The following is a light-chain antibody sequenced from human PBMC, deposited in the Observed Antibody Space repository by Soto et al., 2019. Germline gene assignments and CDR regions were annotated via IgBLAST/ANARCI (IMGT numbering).Light chain of an antibody. CDR3: QTWGSGIVV. V-gene: IGLV4-69*01. J-gene: IGLJ2*01. Sequence: QLVLTQSPSASASLGASVKLTCTLSSGHSSYDIAWHQQKSEKGPRYLMKLNSDGSHSKGDGIPERFSGSSSGAERYLTISGLQSEDEADYYCQTWGSGIVVFGGGTKVTVL. CDR2: LNSDGSH. CDR1: SGHSSYD.